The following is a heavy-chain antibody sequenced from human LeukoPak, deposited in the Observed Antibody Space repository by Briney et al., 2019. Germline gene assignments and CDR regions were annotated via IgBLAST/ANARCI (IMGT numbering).Heavy chain of an antibody. V-gene: IGHV4-39*07. J-gene: IGHJ6*02. CDR2: IYYSGST. CDR1: GGSISSSSYY. D-gene: IGHD3-10*01. CDR3: ARDSYGSGAGYYYGMDV. Sequence: SETLSLTCTVSGGSISSSSYYWGWIRQPPGKGLEWIGSIYYSGSTYYNPSLKSRVTISVDTSKNQFSLKLSSVTAADTAVYYCARDSYGSGAGYYYGMDVWGQGTTVTVSS.